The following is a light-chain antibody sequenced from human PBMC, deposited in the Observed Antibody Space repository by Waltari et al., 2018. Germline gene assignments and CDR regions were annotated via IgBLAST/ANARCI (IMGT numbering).Light chain of an antibody. CDR3: SSFAGSSQML. V-gene: IGLV2-8*01. CDR2: EVS. Sequence: QSALTQPPSASGSPGQSVTISCTGTNSDVGGFDYVSWYQQHPGKVPRLMIYEVSKRPSGVPDRFSGSKSGNTASLTVSGLQVEDEADYYCSSFAGSSQMLFGGGTKLTVL. CDR1: NSDVGGFDY. J-gene: IGLJ2*01.